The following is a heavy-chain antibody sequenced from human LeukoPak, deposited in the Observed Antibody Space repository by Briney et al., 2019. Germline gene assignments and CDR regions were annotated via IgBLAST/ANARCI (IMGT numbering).Heavy chain of an antibody. Sequence: PSETLSLTCAVYGGSFSGYYWSWIRQPPGKGLEWIGEINHSGSTNYNPSLKSRVTISVDTSKNQFSLKLSSVTAADTAVYYCARRGGSSWYRGWFDPWGQGTLVTVSS. V-gene: IGHV4-34*01. J-gene: IGHJ5*02. CDR2: INHSGST. CDR1: GGSFSGYY. CDR3: ARRGGSSWYRGWFDP. D-gene: IGHD6-13*01.